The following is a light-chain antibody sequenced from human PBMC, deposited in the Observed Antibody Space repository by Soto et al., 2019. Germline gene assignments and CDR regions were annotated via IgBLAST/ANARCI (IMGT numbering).Light chain of an antibody. CDR1: QNINSY. CDR3: QQIYSTPLT. V-gene: IGKV1-39*01. Sequence: DIQMTQSPSSLSASVGDRVTITCRASQNINSYLNWYQHKPGKAPKLLIYAASSLQSGVPSRFSGSGSGTDFTLTISSLQPEDFATYYCQQIYSTPLTFGGGTKVEIK. CDR2: AAS. J-gene: IGKJ4*01.